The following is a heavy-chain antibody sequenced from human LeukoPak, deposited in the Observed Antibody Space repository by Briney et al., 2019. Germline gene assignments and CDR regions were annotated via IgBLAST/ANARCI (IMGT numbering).Heavy chain of an antibody. Sequence: SETLSLTCTVSGGSISSSSYYWGWIRQPPGKGLECIGSIYYSGRNYYNPSLKSRVTISVDTSKNQFSLKLSSVTAADTAVYYCARVRYGSGSLYYYYYYMDVWGKGTTVTISS. CDR3: ARVRYGSGSLYYYYYYMDV. D-gene: IGHD3-10*01. CDR1: GGSISSSSYY. J-gene: IGHJ6*03. CDR2: IYYSGRN. V-gene: IGHV4-39*07.